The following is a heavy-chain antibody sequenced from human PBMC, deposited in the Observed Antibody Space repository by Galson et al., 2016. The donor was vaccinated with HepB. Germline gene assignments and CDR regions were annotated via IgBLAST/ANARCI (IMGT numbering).Heavy chain of an antibody. D-gene: IGHD1-1*01. J-gene: IGHJ6*02. CDR3: ARHSDLTTLYGMDV. V-gene: IGHV3-21*01. CDR1: AFTFSNYP. Sequence: SLRLSCAASAFTFSNYPMNWVRQAPGKGLEWVSTISTGSSSIYYADSVKGRFTISRDNTKNSLYLQMSNLRAEDTAVYYCARHSDLTTLYGMDVWGQGTTVTVSS. CDR2: ISTGSSSI.